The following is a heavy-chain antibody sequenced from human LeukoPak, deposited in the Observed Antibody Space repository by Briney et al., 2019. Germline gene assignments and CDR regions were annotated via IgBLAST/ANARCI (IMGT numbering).Heavy chain of an antibody. Sequence: KPSETLSFTGAVYAGSFSGYYWSWIRQPPGKGLEWMVEINHSGSTNYNPPLNRRATISVATTKNQYSLKLSSVTAADTAVYYCARGPASRRYYYYYVDVWGKGTTVSVSS. CDR3: ARGPASRRYYYYYVDV. J-gene: IGHJ6*03. CDR1: AGSFSGYY. CDR2: INHSGST. V-gene: IGHV4-34*01.